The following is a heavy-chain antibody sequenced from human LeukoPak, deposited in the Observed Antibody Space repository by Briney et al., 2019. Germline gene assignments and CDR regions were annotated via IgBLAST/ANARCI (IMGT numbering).Heavy chain of an antibody. D-gene: IGHD3-3*01. CDR2: IYHSGST. J-gene: IGHJ3*02. CDR1: GGSISSSNW. V-gene: IGHV4-4*02. CDR3: ARDLGYYALGAFDI. Sequence: DPSGTLSLTCAVSGGSISSSNWWSWVRQPPGKGLEWIGEIYHSGSTNYNPSLKSRVTISVDKSKNQFSLKLSSVTAADTAVYYCARDLGYYALGAFDIWRQGTMVTVSS.